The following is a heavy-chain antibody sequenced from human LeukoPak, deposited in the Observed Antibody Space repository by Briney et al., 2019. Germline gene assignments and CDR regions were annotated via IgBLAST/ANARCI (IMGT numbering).Heavy chain of an antibody. J-gene: IGHJ3*02. CDR3: ARVQYCSGGSCYSGRDAFDI. Sequence: SETLSLTCTVSGGSISSYYWSWIRQPAGKGLEWIGRIYTSGSTNYNPSLTSRVTMSVDTSKNQFSLKLSSVTAADTAVYYCARVQYCSGGSCYSGRDAFDIWGQGTMVTVSS. D-gene: IGHD2-15*01. V-gene: IGHV4-4*07. CDR2: IYTSGST. CDR1: GGSISSYY.